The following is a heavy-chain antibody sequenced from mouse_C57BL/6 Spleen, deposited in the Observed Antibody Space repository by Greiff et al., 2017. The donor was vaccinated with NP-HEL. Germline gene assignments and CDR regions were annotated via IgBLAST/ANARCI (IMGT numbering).Heavy chain of an antibody. V-gene: IGHV5-16*01. Sequence: DVQLVESEGGLVQPGSSMKLSCTASGFTFSDYYMAWVRQVPEKGLEWVANINYDGSSTYYLDSLKSRFIISRDNAKNILYLQMSSLKSEDTATYYCARDDYGSSYWYFDVWGTGTTVAVSS. CDR1: GFTFSDYY. CDR2: INYDGSST. CDR3: ARDDYGSSYWYFDV. D-gene: IGHD1-1*01. J-gene: IGHJ1*03.